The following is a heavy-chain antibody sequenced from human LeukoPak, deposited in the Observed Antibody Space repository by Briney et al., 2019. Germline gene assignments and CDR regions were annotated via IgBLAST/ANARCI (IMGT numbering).Heavy chain of an antibody. CDR3: AMGQTTVTAVDY. V-gene: IGHV1-2*02. D-gene: IGHD4-17*01. J-gene: IGHJ4*02. CDR1: GYTFTGYY. Sequence: SVKVSCKASGYTFTGYYMHWVRQAPGQGLEWMGWINPNSGGANYAQKFQGRVTMTRDTSISTAYMELSRLRSDDTAVYYCAMGQTTVTAVDYWGQGTLVTVSS. CDR2: INPNSGGA.